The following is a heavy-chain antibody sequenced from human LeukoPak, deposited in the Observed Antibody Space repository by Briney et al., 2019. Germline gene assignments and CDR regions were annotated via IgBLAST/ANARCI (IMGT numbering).Heavy chain of an antibody. J-gene: IGHJ5*02. D-gene: IGHD6-13*01. Sequence: SVKVSCKASGGTFSSYAISWVRQAPGQGLEWMGRIIPILGIANYAQKFQGRVTITADKSTSTAYMELSSLRSEDTAVYYCARVKLISIAAAGRSWFDPWGQGTLVTVSS. CDR2: IIPILGIA. V-gene: IGHV1-69*04. CDR3: ARVKLISIAAAGRSWFDP. CDR1: GGTFSSYA.